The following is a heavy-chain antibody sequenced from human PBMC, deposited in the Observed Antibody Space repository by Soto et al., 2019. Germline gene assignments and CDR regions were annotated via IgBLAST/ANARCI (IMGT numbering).Heavy chain of an antibody. Sequence: QVQLEQSGPEVKRPGTSVKVSCKASGGAFGRYSVSWVRQAPGQGLEWIGGVIPVFNTSNYSLKFQGRVAILADLSTNSVFMELRSLRSEDTAIYYCARGDEMKAVTIIEYCGQGTLVHVSS. J-gene: IGHJ4*02. D-gene: IGHD4-17*01. CDR1: GGAFGRYS. CDR3: ARGDEMKAVTIIEY. CDR2: VIPVFNTS. V-gene: IGHV1-69*01.